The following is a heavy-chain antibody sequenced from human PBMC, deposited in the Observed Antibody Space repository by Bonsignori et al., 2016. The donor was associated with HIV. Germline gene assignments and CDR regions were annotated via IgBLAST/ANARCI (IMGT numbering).Heavy chain of an antibody. CDR2: INYSGTT. D-gene: IGHD2-8*01. V-gene: IGHV4-39*07. J-gene: IGHJ3*02. Sequence: WIRQPPGKGLEWIGSINYSGTTYYNPSLRSRVTIFVDASENRFSLKVNSMVAADTAVYFCAKMVNWAFERWGPGTMVTVSS. CDR3: AKMVNWAFER.